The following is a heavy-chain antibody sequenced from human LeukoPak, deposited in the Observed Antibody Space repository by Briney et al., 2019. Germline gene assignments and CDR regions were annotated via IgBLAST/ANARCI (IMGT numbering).Heavy chain of an antibody. CDR3: ARDYGSGSYGYYYYMDV. CDR1: GFTFSSYA. CDR2: ISGNSVST. V-gene: IGHV3-23*01. D-gene: IGHD3-10*01. Sequence: GGSLRLSCAASGFTFSSYAMSWVRQAPGKGLEWVSGISGNSVSTYYADSVKGRFTISRDNSKNTLFLQMSSLRAEDTAVYYCARDYGSGSYGYYYYMDVWGKGTTVTVSS. J-gene: IGHJ6*03.